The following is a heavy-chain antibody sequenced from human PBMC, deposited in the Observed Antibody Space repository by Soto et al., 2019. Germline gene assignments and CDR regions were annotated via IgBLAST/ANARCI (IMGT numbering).Heavy chain of an antibody. V-gene: IGHV3-48*01. CDR3: ASATYSGSPGDVVY. CDR2: ISSSSSTI. CDR1: GFTFSSYS. J-gene: IGHJ4*02. D-gene: IGHD3-10*01. Sequence: EVQLVESGGGLVQPGGSLRLSCAASGFTFSSYSMNWVRQAPGKGLEWVSYISSSSSTIYYADSVKGRFTNSRDNAKNTLSLQLNSLRAEDTAVYYIASATYSGSPGDVVYWCQGTLVTCSS.